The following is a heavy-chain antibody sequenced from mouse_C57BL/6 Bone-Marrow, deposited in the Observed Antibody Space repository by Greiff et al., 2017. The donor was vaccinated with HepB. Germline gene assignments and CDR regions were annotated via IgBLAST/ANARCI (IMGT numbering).Heavy chain of an antibody. Sequence: QVQLQQSGAELARPGASVKMSCKASGYTFTSYTMHWVKQRPGQGLEWIGYINPSSGYTKYNQKFKDKATLTADKSSSTAYMQLSSLTSEDSAVYYCSRCTKREAWFAYWGQGTLVTVSA. CDR1: GYTFTSYT. CDR3: SRCTKREAWFAY. J-gene: IGHJ3*01. V-gene: IGHV1-4*01. CDR2: INPSSGYT.